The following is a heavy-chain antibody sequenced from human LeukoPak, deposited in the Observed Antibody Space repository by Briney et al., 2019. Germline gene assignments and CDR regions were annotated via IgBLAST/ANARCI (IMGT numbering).Heavy chain of an antibody. J-gene: IGHJ5*02. CDR1: GGSISGSSYY. D-gene: IGHD3-22*01. Sequence: SETLSLTCTVSGGSISGSSYYWGWIRQPPGKGLEWIGYIYYSVSPNYNPSLKSRVTISLDTSKNQFSLKLSSVTAADTAVYYCAGGYEWFDPWGQGTLVTVAS. CDR2: IYYSVSP. V-gene: IGHV4-61*05. CDR3: AGGYEWFDP.